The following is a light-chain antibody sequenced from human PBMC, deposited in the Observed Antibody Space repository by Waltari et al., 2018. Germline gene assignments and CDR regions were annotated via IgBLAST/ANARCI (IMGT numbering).Light chain of an antibody. CDR3: QEANSFPLT. V-gene: IGKV1-39*01. CDR1: QSISSY. Sequence: DIQMTQSPSSLSASVVDRVTITCRASQSISSYLNWYQQKPGQAPKLLIYAASSLQSGVPSRFSGSGSGTDFTLTISSLQPEDVATYYCQEANSFPLTLGGGTK. CDR2: AAS. J-gene: IGKJ4*01.